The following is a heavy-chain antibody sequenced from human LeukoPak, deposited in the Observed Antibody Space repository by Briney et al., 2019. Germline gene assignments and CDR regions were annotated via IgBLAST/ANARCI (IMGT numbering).Heavy chain of an antibody. CDR1: GFTFSSYG. D-gene: IGHD3-10*01. Sequence: GFLGLFCSASGFTFSSYGMHWVRQAPGKGLEWVAVIWYDGSNKYYADSVKGRFTISRDNSKNTLYLQMNSLRAEDTAVYYCAKEGLLWFGELDYWGQGTLVTVSS. CDR2: IWYDGSNK. J-gene: IGHJ4*02. V-gene: IGHV3-33*06. CDR3: AKEGLLWFGELDY.